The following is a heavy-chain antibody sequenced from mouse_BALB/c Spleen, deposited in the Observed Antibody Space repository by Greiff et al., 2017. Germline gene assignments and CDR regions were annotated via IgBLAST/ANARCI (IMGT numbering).Heavy chain of an antibody. V-gene: IGHV3-8*02. CDR2: ISYSGST. J-gene: IGHJ4*01. CDR1: GDSITSGY. D-gene: IGHD3-1*01. Sequence: EVMLQESGPSLVKPSQTLSLTCSVTGDSITSGYWNWIRKFPGNKLEYMGYISYSGSTYYNPSLKSRISITRDTSKNQYYLQLNSVTTEDSATYYCARGEGGYGAMDYWGQGTSVTVSS. CDR3: ARGEGGYGAMDY.